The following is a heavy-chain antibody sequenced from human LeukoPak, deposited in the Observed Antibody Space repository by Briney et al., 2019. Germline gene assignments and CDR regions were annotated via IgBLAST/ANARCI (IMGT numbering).Heavy chain of an antibody. J-gene: IGHJ6*03. D-gene: IGHD5-18*01. CDR3: ARGVVQYSYGTPEGYYYMDV. CDR2: MNPNSGNT. CDR1: GYTFTSYD. V-gene: IGHV1-8*03. Sequence: VASVKVSCKASGYTFTSYDINWVRQATGQGLEWMGWMNPNSGNTGYAQKFQGRVTITRNTSISTAYMELSSLRSEDTAVYYCARGVVQYSYGTPEGYYYMDVWGKGTTVTVSS.